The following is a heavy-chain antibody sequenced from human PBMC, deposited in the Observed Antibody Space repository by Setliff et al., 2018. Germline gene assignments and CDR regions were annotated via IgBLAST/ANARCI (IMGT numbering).Heavy chain of an antibody. CDR2: IYYSGAT. J-gene: IGHJ4*02. Sequence: SETLSLTCTVSGGSISSGSFYWGWIRQPAGKGLEWIGHIYYSGATTYNPSLKSRVTISVDTSKNQFSLNLNSVTAADTAVYYCAKDQCYGGSCYAPMYSLDYWGQGSLVTVS. CDR3: AKDQCYGGSCYAPMYSLDY. CDR1: GGSISSGSFY. D-gene: IGHD2-15*01. V-gene: IGHV4-61*10.